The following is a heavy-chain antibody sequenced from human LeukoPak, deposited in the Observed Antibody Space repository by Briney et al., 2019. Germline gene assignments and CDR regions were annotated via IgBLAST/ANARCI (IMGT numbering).Heavy chain of an antibody. CDR2: IYHSGST. J-gene: IGHJ5*02. CDR1: GYSISSGYY. CDR3: ARCLPGQAEITMLQNWFDP. D-gene: IGHD3-10*01. Sequence: SETLSLTCTVSGYSISSGYYWGWIRQPPGKGLEWIGSIYHSGSTYYNPSLKSRVTISVDTSKNQFSLKLSSVTAADTAVYYCARCLPGQAEITMLQNWFDPWGQGTLVTVSS. V-gene: IGHV4-38-2*02.